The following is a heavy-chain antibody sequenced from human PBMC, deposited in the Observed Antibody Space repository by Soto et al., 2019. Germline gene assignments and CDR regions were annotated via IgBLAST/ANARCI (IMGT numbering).Heavy chain of an antibody. Sequence: PSETLSLTCTVSGGSISSGDYYWSWIHQPPGKGLEWIGYIYYSGSTYYNPSLKSRVTISVDTSKNQFSLKLSSVTAADTAVYYCAREKGADYVWGSYRPSWFDPWGQGTLVTVSS. CDR1: GGSISSGDYY. CDR3: AREKGADYVWGSYRPSWFDP. J-gene: IGHJ5*02. CDR2: IYYSGST. D-gene: IGHD3-16*02. V-gene: IGHV4-30-4*01.